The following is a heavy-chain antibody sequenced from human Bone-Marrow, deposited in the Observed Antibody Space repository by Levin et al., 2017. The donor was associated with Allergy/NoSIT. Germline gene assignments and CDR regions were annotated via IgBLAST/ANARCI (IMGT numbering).Heavy chain of an antibody. CDR2: IYPGDSDT. CDR3: ARLRNEGAYYFDY. J-gene: IGHJ4*02. Sequence: GGSLGLSCKASGYTFIRNWIGWVRQMPGKGLEWMGMIYPGDSDTRYSPSFQGQVTISADKSINTAYLQWSGLKASAIAIYYCARLRNEGAYYFDYWGQGTLVTVSS. CDR1: GYTFIRNW. D-gene: IGHD1-1*01. V-gene: IGHV5-51*01.